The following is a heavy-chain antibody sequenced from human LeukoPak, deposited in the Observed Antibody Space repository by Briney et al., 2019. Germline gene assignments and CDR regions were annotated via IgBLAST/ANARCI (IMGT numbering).Heavy chain of an antibody. CDR2: IKQDGSEK. Sequence: GGSLRLSCAASGFTFSTYWMSWVRQAPGKGLEWVANIKQDGSEKYYVDSVKGRFTISRDNAKNSLYLQMNSLRAENTAVYYCARDRDGSGSYRVDYWGQGTLVTVSS. V-gene: IGHV3-7*01. CDR1: GFTFSTYW. D-gene: IGHD3-10*01. CDR3: ARDRDGSGSYRVDY. J-gene: IGHJ4*02.